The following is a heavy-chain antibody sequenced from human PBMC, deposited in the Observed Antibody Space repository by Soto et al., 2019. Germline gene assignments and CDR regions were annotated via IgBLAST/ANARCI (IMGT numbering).Heavy chain of an antibody. D-gene: IGHD3-16*01. CDR3: AILAGDSLAGAFDI. J-gene: IGHJ3*02. CDR2: IIPIFGTA. V-gene: IGHV1-69*13. CDR1: GGTFSSYA. Sequence: GASVKVSCKASGGTFSSYAISWVRQAPGQGLEWMGGIIPIFGTANYAQKFQGRVTITADESTSTAYMELSSLRSEDTAVYYCAILAGDSLAGAFDIWGQGTMVTVSS.